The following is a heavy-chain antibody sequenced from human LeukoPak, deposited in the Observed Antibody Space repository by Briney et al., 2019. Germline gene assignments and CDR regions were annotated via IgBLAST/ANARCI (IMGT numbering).Heavy chain of an antibody. J-gene: IGHJ6*03. D-gene: IGHD2-15*01. V-gene: IGHV1-8*01. CDR2: MNPNSGNT. Sequence: GASVKVSCKASGHTFTSYDINWVRQATGQGLEWMGWMNPNSGNTGYAQRFQGTVTMTRNTSISTAYMELSSLRSEDTAVYYCARGNVVVVAATRRSRHYYMDVWGKGTTVTISS. CDR3: ARGNVVVVAATRRSRHYYMDV. CDR1: GHTFTSYD.